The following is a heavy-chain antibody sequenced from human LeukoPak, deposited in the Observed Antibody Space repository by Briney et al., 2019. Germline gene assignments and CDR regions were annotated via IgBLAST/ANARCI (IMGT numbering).Heavy chain of an antibody. CDR2: IIPIFGTA. Sequence: ASVKVSCKASGGTFSSYAISWVRQAPGQGLEWMGGIIPIFGTANYAQKFQGRVTITADESTSTAYMELSSLRSEDTAVYYCARDLTSHYFDYWGQGTLVSVSS. CDR3: ARDLTSHYFDY. D-gene: IGHD2-2*01. V-gene: IGHV1-69*13. CDR1: GGTFSSYA. J-gene: IGHJ4*02.